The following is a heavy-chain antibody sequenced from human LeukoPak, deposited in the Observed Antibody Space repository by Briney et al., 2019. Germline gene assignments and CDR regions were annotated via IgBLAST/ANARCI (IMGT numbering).Heavy chain of an antibody. CDR3: ARRDTTYFDY. J-gene: IGHJ4*02. V-gene: IGHV5-51*01. Sequence: GESLKISCKGAAYKFSNYWIAWVRQRPGEDLEWMGIIYPDDSDTRYSTSFQDLVTISADKSISTAYLQWTSLKASDTAIYYCARRDTTYFDYWGQGSLVTVSS. CDR2: IYPDDSDT. D-gene: IGHD1-1*01. CDR1: AYKFSNYW.